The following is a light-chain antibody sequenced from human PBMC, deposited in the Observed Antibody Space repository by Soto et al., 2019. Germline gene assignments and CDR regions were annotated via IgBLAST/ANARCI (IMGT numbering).Light chain of an antibody. V-gene: IGLV2-14*01. J-gene: IGLJ1*01. CDR3: GSYTSATTYV. CDR1: SSVVGAYNY. Sequence: QSVLTQPASVSGSPGQSITISCTGTSSVVGAYNYDSWYQQYPGEAPKVIIYDVSHRPAGVSNRFSGSKSGNTASLTISGLQTQDEADYYCGSYTSATTYVFGTGTKVTVL. CDR2: DVS.